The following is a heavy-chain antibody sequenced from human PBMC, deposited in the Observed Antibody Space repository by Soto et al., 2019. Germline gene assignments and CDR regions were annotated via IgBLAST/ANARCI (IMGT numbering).Heavy chain of an antibody. CDR3: AKEDELGAFDI. D-gene: IGHD1-26*01. CDR1: GFTFRRYA. CDR2: ISGSGGST. V-gene: IGHV3-23*01. Sequence: EVQLLESGGGLVQPGGSLRLSCADSGFTFRRYAMSWVRQAPGKGLEWVSAISGSGGSTYYADSVKGRFTISRDNSKNRLYLQMNSLRAGDTAVYYCAKEDELGAFDIWGQGTMVTVSS. J-gene: IGHJ3*02.